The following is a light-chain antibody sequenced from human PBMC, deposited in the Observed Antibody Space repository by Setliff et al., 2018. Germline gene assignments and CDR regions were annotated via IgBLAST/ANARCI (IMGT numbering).Light chain of an antibody. CDR3: AAWDDSLNGHV. V-gene: IGLV1-44*01. CDR1: SFNIGTNT. J-gene: IGLJ1*01. CDR2: SNN. Sequence: QSALTQPPSASGTPGQRVTISCSGSSFNIGTNTVNWYQQLPGTAPKLLIYSNNQRPSGVPDRFSGSESGTSASLAISGLQSEDEADYYCAAWDDSLNGHVFGTGTKV.